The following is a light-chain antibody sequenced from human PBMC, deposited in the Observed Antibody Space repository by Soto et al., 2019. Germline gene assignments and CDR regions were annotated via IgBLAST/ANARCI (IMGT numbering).Light chain of an antibody. CDR2: AAS. CDR3: HQSNVVPQT. CDR1: QSISSY. J-gene: IGKJ2*01. V-gene: IGKV1-39*01. Sequence: DIQMTQSPSSLSASVGDRVTITCRASQSISSYLSWYQQKPGKAPKLLIYAASDLQSGVPSRFSGSGSGTDFTLTITSLQTEDFATYYCHQSNVVPQTFGQGTKLEIK.